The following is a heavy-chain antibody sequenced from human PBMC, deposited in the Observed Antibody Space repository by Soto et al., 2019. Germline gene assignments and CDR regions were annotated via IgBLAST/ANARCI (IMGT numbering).Heavy chain of an antibody. CDR2: INPSDGNR. V-gene: IGHV1-18*01. CDR3: ARDRIRGYDSSGFYS. D-gene: IGHD3-22*01. Sequence: ASVKVSCKASGYSFSFYGINWVRQAPGQGLEWMGWINPSDGNRNFAQKFEDRVTMTTATSTNTVFLELRGLKFDDTALYYFARDRIRGYDSSGFYSWGQGTMVTVSS. J-gene: IGHJ4*02. CDR1: GYSFSFYG.